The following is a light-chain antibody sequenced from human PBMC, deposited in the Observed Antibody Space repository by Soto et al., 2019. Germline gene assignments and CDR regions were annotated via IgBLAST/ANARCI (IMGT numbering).Light chain of an antibody. Sequence: QSVLTQPPSVSGAPGQRVTIPCTGASSNIGAGNDVHWYQQLPGAAPKLLIYDNSNRPSGVPDRFSGSKSGTSASLVITGLQAEDEAVYHCQSLDNSLSRSVVFGTGTKLTVL. CDR2: DNS. J-gene: IGLJ1*01. V-gene: IGLV1-40*01. CDR3: QSLDNSLSRSVV. CDR1: SSNIGAGND.